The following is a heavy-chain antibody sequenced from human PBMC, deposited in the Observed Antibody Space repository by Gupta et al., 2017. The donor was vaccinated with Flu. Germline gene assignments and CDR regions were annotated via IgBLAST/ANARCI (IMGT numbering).Heavy chain of an antibody. V-gene: IGHV3-53*02. CDR3: ARGRKVVTATDLWYYFDY. CDR1: GFTVSSNS. D-gene: IGHD2-21*02. Sequence: EVQLVETGGGLIQPGGSLRLSCAASGFTVSSNSMSWVRQAPGKGLEWVSVIYSGGSTYYADSVKGRFTISRDNSKNTLYLQMNSLRAEDTAVYYCARGRKVVTATDLWYYFDYWGQGTLVTVSS. J-gene: IGHJ4*02. CDR2: IYSGGST.